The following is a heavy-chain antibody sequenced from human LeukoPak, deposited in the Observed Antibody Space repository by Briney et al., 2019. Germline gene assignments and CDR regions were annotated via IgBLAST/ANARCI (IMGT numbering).Heavy chain of an antibody. CDR3: ASAPHGSGWENDAFDI. Sequence: GASVKVSCTATGYTFTGYYMHWVRQAPGQGLEWMGWINPNSGGTNYAQRFQGRVTMTRDTSISTAYMELSRLRSDDTAVYYCASAPHGSGWENDAFDIWGQGTMVTVSS. V-gene: IGHV1-2*02. D-gene: IGHD6-19*01. CDR2: INPNSGGT. CDR1: GYTFTGYY. J-gene: IGHJ3*02.